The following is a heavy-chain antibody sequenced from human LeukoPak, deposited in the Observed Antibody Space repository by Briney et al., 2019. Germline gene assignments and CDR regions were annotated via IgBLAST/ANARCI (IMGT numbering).Heavy chain of an antibody. D-gene: IGHD4-11*01. CDR3: ASRHIYSNYVDY. CDR1: GGSLSGYY. Sequence: SETLSLTCAVYGGSLSGYYWSWIRQPPGKGLKWIGEITHTGFTNYNPSLESRVVISVDTYNNHFSLKARSVAAADTAVYYCASRHIYSNYVDYWGQGTLVTVSS. CDR2: ITHTGFT. J-gene: IGHJ4*02. V-gene: IGHV4-34*01.